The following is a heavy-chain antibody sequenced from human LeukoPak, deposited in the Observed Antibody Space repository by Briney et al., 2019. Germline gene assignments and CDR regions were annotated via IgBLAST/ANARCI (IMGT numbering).Heavy chain of an antibody. V-gene: IGHV3-48*01. CDR1: GLTFSVYS. J-gene: IGHJ4*02. Sequence: GGSLRLSCAVSGLTFSVYSMNWVRQAPGKGLEWISYINSSSSGVYYADSVKGRFTISRDNSKNTLYLQMNSLRSEDTAVYYCARDHYFDTSGYSRSQDYWGQGTLVTVSP. CDR3: ARDHYFDTSGYSRSQDY. CDR2: INSSSSGV. D-gene: IGHD3-22*01.